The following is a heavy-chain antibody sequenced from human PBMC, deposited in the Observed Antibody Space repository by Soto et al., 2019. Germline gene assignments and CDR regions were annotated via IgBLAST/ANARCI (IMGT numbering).Heavy chain of an antibody. D-gene: IGHD6-6*01. V-gene: IGHV3-11*06. Sequence: QVQLVESGGGLVKPGGSLRLSCAASGFTFSDYYMSWIRQAPGQGLEWVSYISSSSSYTNYADSVKGRFTISRDNAKNSLYLQMNSLRAEDTAVYYCASGIAARPTPFDYWGQGTLVTVSS. CDR3: ASGIAARPTPFDY. J-gene: IGHJ4*02. CDR2: ISSSSSYT. CDR1: GFTFSDYY.